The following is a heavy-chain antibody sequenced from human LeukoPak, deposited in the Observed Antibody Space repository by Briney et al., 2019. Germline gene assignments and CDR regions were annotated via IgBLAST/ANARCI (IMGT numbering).Heavy chain of an antibody. D-gene: IGHD3-10*01. CDR2: ISYDGSNK. J-gene: IGHJ4*02. CDR1: GFTLNSYW. CDR3: ANSKGSGSYSLDY. Sequence: GGSLRLSCEASGFTLNSYWMSWVRQAPGKGLEWVAVISYDGSNKYYADSVKGRFTISRDNSKNTLYLQMNSLRAEDTAVYYCANSKGSGSYSLDYWGQGTLVTVSS. V-gene: IGHV3-30*18.